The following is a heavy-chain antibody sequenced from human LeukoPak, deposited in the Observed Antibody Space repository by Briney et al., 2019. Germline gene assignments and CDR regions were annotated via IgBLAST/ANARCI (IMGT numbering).Heavy chain of an antibody. Sequence: GGSLRLSCAASGFTFSSYDMHWVRQATGKGLEWVSAIGTAGDTYYPGSVKGRFTISRENAKNSLYLQMNSLRAGDTAVYYCAREQSELWRGGTKWFDPWGQGTLVTVSS. CDR2: IGTAGDT. D-gene: IGHD5-18*01. CDR1: GFTFSSYD. V-gene: IGHV3-13*01. J-gene: IGHJ5*02. CDR3: AREQSELWRGGTKWFDP.